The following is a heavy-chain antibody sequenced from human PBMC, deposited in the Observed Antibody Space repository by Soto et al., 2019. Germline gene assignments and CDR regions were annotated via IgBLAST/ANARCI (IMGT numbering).Heavy chain of an antibody. CDR3: ARDPGRDSPIDY. Sequence: QVQLVESGGGVVQPGRSLRLYCTASGFTLSDYGMHWVRQAPGKGLEWVAVIWHDGGAKYYAESVTGRITISRDNSKNTVHLQIHSLGPDDTALYYSARDPGRDSPIDYWGQGTLVTVSS. J-gene: IGHJ4*02. CDR1: GFTLSDYG. D-gene: IGHD3-22*01. V-gene: IGHV3-33*01. CDR2: IWHDGGAK.